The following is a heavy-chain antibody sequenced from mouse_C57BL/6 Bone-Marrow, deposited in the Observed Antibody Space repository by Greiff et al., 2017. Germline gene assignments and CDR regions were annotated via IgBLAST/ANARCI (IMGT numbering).Heavy chain of an antibody. CDR3: TTEVY. Sequence: VHVKPSGAELVRPGASVKLSCPASGFNINDDTMHWVKQRPEQGLAWIGWIDPGNGDTEYASKFQGKATITADTSSNTAYLQLSSLTSEDTAVYYCTTEVYWGQGTTLTVSS. D-gene: IGHD1-3*01. CDR1: GFNINDDT. CDR2: IDPGNGDT. V-gene: IGHV14-4*01. J-gene: IGHJ2*01.